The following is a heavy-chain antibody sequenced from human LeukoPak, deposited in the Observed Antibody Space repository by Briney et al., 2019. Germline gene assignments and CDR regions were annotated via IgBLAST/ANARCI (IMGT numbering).Heavy chain of an antibody. J-gene: IGHJ4*02. Sequence: GGSLRLSCAASGFTFSSYAMSWVRQAPGKGLEWVSAISGSGGSTYYADSVKGRFTISRDNSKNTLYLQMNSLRADDTAVYYCARGGSYGPFDYWGQGTLVTVSS. CDR2: ISGSGGST. V-gene: IGHV3-23*01. CDR1: GFTFSSYA. CDR3: ARGGSYGPFDY. D-gene: IGHD5-18*01.